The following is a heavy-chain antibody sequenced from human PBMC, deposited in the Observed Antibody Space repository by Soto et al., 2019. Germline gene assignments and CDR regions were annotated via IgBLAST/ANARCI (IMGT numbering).Heavy chain of an antibody. Sequence: ASVKVSCKASGGTFSSYAISWVRQAPGQGLEWMGGIIPIFGTANYAQKFQGRVTITADESTSTAYMELSSLRSEDTAVYYRASWYCGGDCYSNWFDPWGQGTLVTVSS. CDR1: GGTFSSYA. CDR3: ASWYCGGDCYSNWFDP. V-gene: IGHV1-69*13. J-gene: IGHJ5*02. CDR2: IIPIFGTA. D-gene: IGHD2-21*02.